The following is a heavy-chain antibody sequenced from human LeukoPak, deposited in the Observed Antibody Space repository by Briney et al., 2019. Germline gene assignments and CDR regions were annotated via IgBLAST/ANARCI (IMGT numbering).Heavy chain of an antibody. Sequence: PSETLSLTCTVSGGSISSSSYYWGWIRQPPGKGLEWIGSIYYSGSTYYNPSLKSRVTISVDTSKNQFSLKLSSVTAADTAVYYCARGVVGVVGATQWLDPWGQGTLVTVSS. J-gene: IGHJ5*02. CDR1: GGSISSSSYY. CDR2: IYYSGST. CDR3: ARGVVGVVGATQWLDP. V-gene: IGHV4-39*07. D-gene: IGHD2-15*01.